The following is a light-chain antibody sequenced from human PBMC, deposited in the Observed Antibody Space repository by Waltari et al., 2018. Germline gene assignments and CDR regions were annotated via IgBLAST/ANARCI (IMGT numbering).Light chain of an antibody. V-gene: IGLV4-69*01. Sequence: QLVLTQSPSASASLGASVRLTCTLSSGHSSNVIAWHQQQPEHVPRYLMSVNSDGSHSKGDEIPDRFAGSSSGAERYLTISSLQSEDEADYYCQTGGHGTWVFGGGTKLTVL. CDR3: QTGGHGTWV. CDR1: SGHSSNV. CDR2: VNSDGSH. J-gene: IGLJ3*02.